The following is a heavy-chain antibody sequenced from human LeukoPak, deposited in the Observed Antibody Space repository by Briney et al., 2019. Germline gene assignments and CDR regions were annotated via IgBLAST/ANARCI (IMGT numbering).Heavy chain of an antibody. D-gene: IGHD6-13*01. J-gene: IGHJ4*02. CDR2: ISYDGSNK. CDR3: AREGGSSWPFDY. Sequence: PGGCLRLSCAASGFTFSSYAMHWVRQAPGKGLEWVAVISYDGSNKYYADSVKGRFTISRDNSKNTLYLQMNSLRAEDTAVYYCAREGGSSWPFDYWGQGTLVTVSS. V-gene: IGHV3-30*01. CDR1: GFTFSSYA.